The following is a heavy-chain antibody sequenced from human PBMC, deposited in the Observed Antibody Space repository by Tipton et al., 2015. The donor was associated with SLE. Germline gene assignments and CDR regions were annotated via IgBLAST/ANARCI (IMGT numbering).Heavy chain of an antibody. J-gene: IGHJ3*02. CDR3: ARGDDAFDI. CDR1: GGSISSYY. V-gene: IGHV4-4*09. Sequence: TLSLTCTVSGGSISSYYWSWIRQPPGKGLEWIGYIYTSGSTNYNPSLKSRVTISVDTSKNQFSLKLSSVTAADTAVYYCARGDDAFDIWGQGTMVTVSS. D-gene: IGHD3-10*01. CDR2: IYTSGST.